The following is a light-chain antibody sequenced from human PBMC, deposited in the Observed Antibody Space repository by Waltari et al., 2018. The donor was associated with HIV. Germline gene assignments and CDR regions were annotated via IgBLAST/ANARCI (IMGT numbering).Light chain of an antibody. CDR2: RNN. J-gene: IGLJ3*02. CDR3: AGWDDSLSGVV. CDR1: RSNIGRIH. Sequence: QSRLPHPPSASATPAPRCTISCSARRSNIGRIHVSSYQQLPGAAPKLLMYRNNQRPSGVPDRFSGSKSGTSASLAISGLRSEDEADYYCAGWDDSLSGVVFGGGTKLTVL. V-gene: IGLV1-47*01.